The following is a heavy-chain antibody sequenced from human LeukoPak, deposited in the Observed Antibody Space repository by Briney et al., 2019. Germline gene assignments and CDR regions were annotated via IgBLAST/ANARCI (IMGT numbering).Heavy chain of an antibody. V-gene: IGHV1-69*05. Sequence: SVKVTFKASGGTFSSYAISWVRQAPGQGLEWMGGIIPIFGTANYAQKFQGRVTITTDESTSTAYMELSSLRSEDTAVYYCARSDSSGYFGHYWGQGTLVTVSS. CDR2: IIPIFGTA. CDR1: GGTFSSYA. D-gene: IGHD3-22*01. CDR3: ARSDSSGYFGHY. J-gene: IGHJ4*02.